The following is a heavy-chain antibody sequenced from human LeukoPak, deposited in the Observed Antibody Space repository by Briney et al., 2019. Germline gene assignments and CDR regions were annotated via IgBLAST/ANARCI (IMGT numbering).Heavy chain of an antibody. Sequence: PGGSLRLSCAASGFTFSSYSMNWVRQAPGKGLEWVSSISSSSSYIYYADSVKGRFTISRDNAKNSLYLQMNSLRAEDTVVYYCARLHQTPSREYYFDYWGQGTLVTVSS. CDR1: GFTFSSYS. J-gene: IGHJ4*02. CDR3: ARLHQTPSREYYFDY. CDR2: ISSSSSYI. D-gene: IGHD4-4*01. V-gene: IGHV3-21*01.